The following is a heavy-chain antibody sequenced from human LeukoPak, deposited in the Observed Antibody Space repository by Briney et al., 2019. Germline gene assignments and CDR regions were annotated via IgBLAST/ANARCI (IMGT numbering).Heavy chain of an antibody. CDR2: ISGDAGDT. Sequence: GGSLRLSCAASGFTFSNYVMSWVRQAPGKGPEWVSGISGDAGDTYYADSVRGRFTISRDNSKNTLDLQMNSLRAEDTALYYCARYNSGYDSWGQGTLVTVSS. D-gene: IGHD5-12*01. V-gene: IGHV3-23*01. J-gene: IGHJ4*02. CDR1: GFTFSNYV. CDR3: ARYNSGYDS.